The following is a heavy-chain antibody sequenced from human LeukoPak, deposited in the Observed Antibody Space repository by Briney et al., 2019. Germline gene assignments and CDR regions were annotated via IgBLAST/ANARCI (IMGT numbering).Heavy chain of an antibody. Sequence: SVKVSCKASGGTFSSYIVTWVRQAPGQGLEWVGGIIPNFATTNHAQKFQGRVTITADESRTTAYMELSSLRSDDTAVYYCARGVCNAGRCYSRYWGQGTLVTVSS. V-gene: IGHV1-69*13. CDR3: ARGVCNAGRCYSRY. J-gene: IGHJ4*02. CDR1: GGTFSSYI. CDR2: IIPNFATT. D-gene: IGHD2-15*01.